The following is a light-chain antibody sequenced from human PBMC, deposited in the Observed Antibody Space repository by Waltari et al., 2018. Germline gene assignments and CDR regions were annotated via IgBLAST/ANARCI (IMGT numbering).Light chain of an antibody. CDR1: NSNIGRNN. CDR3: ATWDDSLNGPV. CDR2: NNF. Sequence: QSVLTQPPSASGTPRQPVTVPCSGSNSNIGRNNGNWDQQLPGTAPTLLVYNNFQRPSGVPDRCSGSKSGTSASLAILGVRPEDEADYYCATWDDSLNGPVFGGGTKLTVL. V-gene: IGLV1-44*01. J-gene: IGLJ2*01.